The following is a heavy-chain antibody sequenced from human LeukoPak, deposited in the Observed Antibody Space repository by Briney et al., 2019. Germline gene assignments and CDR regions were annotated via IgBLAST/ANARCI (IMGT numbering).Heavy chain of an antibody. CDR3: ARDLWSGFGDDDYYYYGMDV. V-gene: IGHV4-59*12. CDR2: IYYSGST. D-gene: IGHD3-3*01. Sequence: PSETLSLTCTVSGGSISSYYWSWIRQPPGKGLEWIGYIYYSGSTNYNPSLKSRVTISVDTSKNQFSLKLSSVTAADTAVYYCARDLWSGFGDDDYYYYGMDVWGQGTTVTVSS. CDR1: GGSISSYY. J-gene: IGHJ6*02.